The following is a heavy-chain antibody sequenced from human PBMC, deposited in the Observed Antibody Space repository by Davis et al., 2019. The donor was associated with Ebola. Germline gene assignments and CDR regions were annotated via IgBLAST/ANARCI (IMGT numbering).Heavy chain of an antibody. J-gene: IGHJ5*02. CDR3: ARVQRSTRGGWFDP. CDR1: GYTFTDYY. D-gene: IGHD2-2*01. V-gene: IGHV1-2*02. CDR2: INPNSGGT. Sequence: ASVKVSCKASGYTFTDYYIHWVRQAPGQGLECMGWINPNSGGTGYSQKFQGRVTMTRDTSISTAYMELSRLRSDDTAVYYCARVQRSTRGGWFDPWGQGTLVTVSS.